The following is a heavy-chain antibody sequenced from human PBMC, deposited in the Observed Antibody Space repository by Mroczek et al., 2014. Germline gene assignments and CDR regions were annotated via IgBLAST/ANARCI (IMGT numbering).Heavy chain of an antibody. D-gene: IGHD1-26*01. J-gene: IGHJ4*02. CDR1: GFTFSSYG. CDR3: ARDRRYSGSYDPDY. V-gene: IGHV3-33*01. Sequence: GEGVVQPGRSLRLSCAASGFTFSSYGMHWVRQAPGKGLEWVAVIWYDGSNKYCADSVKGRFTISRDNSKNTLYLQMNSLRAEDTAVYYCARDRRYSGSYDPDYWGQGTLVTVSS. CDR2: IWYDGSNK.